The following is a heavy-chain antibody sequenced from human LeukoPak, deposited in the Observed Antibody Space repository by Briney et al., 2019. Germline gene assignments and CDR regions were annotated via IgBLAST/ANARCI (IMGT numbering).Heavy chain of an antibody. J-gene: IGHJ6*03. CDR2: IYYSGST. CDR1: GGSISSYY. V-gene: IGHV4-59*01. Sequence: SETLSLTCTVSGGSISSYYWSWIRQPPGKGLEWTGYIYYSGSTNYNPSLKSRVTISVDTSKNQFSLKLSSVTAADTAVYYCARGEAQTYYYYYYYMDVWGKGTTVTVSS. CDR3: ARGEAQTYYYYYYYMDV.